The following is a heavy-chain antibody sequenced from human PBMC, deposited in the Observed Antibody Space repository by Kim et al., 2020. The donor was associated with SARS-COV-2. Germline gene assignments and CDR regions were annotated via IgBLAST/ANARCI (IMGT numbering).Heavy chain of an antibody. Sequence: GGSLRLSCAASGFTFSNAWMSWVRQAPGKGLEWVGRIKSKTDGGTTDYAAPVKGRFIISRDDSKNTLYLQMNSLKTEDTAVYYCTTGASITMVRGVIRDYWGQGTLVTVSS. J-gene: IGHJ4*02. CDR1: GFTFSNAW. CDR3: TTGASITMVRGVIRDY. D-gene: IGHD3-10*01. V-gene: IGHV3-15*01. CDR2: IKSKTDGGTT.